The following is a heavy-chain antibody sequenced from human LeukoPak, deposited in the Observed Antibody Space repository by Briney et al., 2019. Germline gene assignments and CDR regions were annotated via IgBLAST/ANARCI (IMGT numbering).Heavy chain of an antibody. CDR3: ASASSHRIAAGGDY. CDR1: GFTFSQYW. CDR2: IKHDGSEKQDGSEK. V-gene: IGHV3-7*01. Sequence: EPGGSLRLSCAASGFTFSQYWMSWVRQAPGKGLEWVANIKHDGSEKQDGSEKNYVDSVKGRFTISRDNAKNTLYLQMNSLRAEDTAVYYCASASSHRIAAGGDYWGQGTLVTVSS. J-gene: IGHJ4*02. D-gene: IGHD6-13*01.